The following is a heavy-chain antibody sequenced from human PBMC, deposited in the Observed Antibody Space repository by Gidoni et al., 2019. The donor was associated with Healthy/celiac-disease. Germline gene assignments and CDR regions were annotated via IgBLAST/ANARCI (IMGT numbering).Heavy chain of an antibody. Sequence: QVQLQESGPGLVKPSETLSLTCPVSGGSISRYYWSWIRPPPGKGLEWIGYIYYSGSTNYNPSLKSRVTISVDTSKNQFSLKLSSVTAADTAVYYCARDLVGYYDILTGHKYYYYGMDVWGQGTTVTVSS. V-gene: IGHV4-59*01. CDR1: GGSISRYY. CDR3: ARDLVGYYDILTGHKYYYYGMDV. J-gene: IGHJ6*02. D-gene: IGHD3-9*01. CDR2: IYYSGST.